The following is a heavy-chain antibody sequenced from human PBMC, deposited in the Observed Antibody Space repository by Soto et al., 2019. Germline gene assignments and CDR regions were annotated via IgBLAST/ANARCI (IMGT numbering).Heavy chain of an antibody. CDR2: IYSGGST. CDR3: ARLSKDSNYYDSSGYYPYYFDY. V-gene: IGHV3-66*01. CDR1: GFTVSSNY. J-gene: IGHJ4*02. Sequence: PGGSLRLSCAASGFTVSSNYMSWVRQAPGKGLEWVSVIYSGGSTYYADSVKGRFTISRDNSKNTLYLQMNSLRAEDTAVFYCARLSKDSNYYDSSGYYPYYFDYWGQGTLVTVSS. D-gene: IGHD3-22*01.